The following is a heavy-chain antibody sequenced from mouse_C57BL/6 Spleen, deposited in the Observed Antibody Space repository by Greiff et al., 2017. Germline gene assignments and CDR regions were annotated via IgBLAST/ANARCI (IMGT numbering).Heavy chain of an antibody. J-gene: IGHJ2*01. V-gene: IGHV3-6*01. CDR2: ISYDGSN. CDR1: GYSITSGYY. CDR3: AREIGDYYGSSY. Sequence: EVQRVESGPGLVKPSQSLSLTCSVTGYSITSGYYWNWIRQFPGNKLEWMGYISYDGSNNYNPSLKNRISITRDTSKNQFFLKLNSVTTEDTATYYCAREIGDYYGSSYWGQGTTLTVSS. D-gene: IGHD1-1*01.